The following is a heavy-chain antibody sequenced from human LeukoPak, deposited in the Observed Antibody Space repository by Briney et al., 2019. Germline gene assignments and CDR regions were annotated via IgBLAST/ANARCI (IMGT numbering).Heavy chain of an antibody. D-gene: IGHD2/OR15-2a*01. J-gene: IGHJ4*02. Sequence: PGRSLRLSCAASGFTFSSYAMHWVRQAPGKGLEWVAVISYDGSNKYYADSVKGRFTISRDNSKNTVFLQINSLRAEDTAVYYCAKGIEYNNSWTFDYWGQGTLVTVSS. CDR1: GFTFSSYA. V-gene: IGHV3-30*04. CDR3: AKGIEYNNSWTFDY. CDR2: ISYDGSNK.